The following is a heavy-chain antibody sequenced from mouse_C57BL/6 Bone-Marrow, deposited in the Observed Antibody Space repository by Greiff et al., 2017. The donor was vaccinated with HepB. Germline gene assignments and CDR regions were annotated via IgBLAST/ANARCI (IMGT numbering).Heavy chain of an antibody. CDR3: ARGQLRLRGYAMDD. CDR1: GYTFTSYW. D-gene: IGHD3-2*02. V-gene: IGHV1-61*01. CDR2: IYPSDSET. J-gene: IGHJ4*01. Sequence: VQLQQPGAELVRPGSSVKLSCKASGYTFTSYWMDWVKQRPGQGLEWIGNIYPSDSETHYNQKFKDKATLTVDKSSSTAYRQISSLTSEDSAVYYCARGQLRLRGYAMDDWGQGTSVTVSS.